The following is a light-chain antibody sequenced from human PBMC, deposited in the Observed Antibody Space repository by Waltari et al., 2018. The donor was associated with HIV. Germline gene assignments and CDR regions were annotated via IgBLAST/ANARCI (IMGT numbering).Light chain of an antibody. J-gene: IGLJ2*01. CDR1: RSDVGGDNL. CDR2: EVS. Sequence: QSALTQPASVSGSPGQSITISCTGTRSDVGGDNLVSWYQQHPGKAPKLMIYEVSKRPSGVSNRFSGSKSGNTASLTISGLQAEDEADYYCCAYAGSTTYVIFGGGTKLTVL. V-gene: IGLV2-23*02. CDR3: CAYAGSTTYVI.